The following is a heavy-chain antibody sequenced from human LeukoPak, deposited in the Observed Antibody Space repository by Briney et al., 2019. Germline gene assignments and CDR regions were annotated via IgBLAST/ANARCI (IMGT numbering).Heavy chain of an antibody. CDR1: GGSISSSSYY. J-gene: IGHJ5*02. Sequence: PSETLSLTCTVSGGSISSSSYYWGWIRQPPGKGLEWIGSIYYSGSTYYNPSLKSRVTISVDTSKNQFSLKLSSVTAADTAVYYCARHGSYYDSSDGWSDPWGQGTLVTVSS. CDR3: ARHGSYYDSSDGWSDP. V-gene: IGHV4-39*01. CDR2: IYYSGST. D-gene: IGHD3-22*01.